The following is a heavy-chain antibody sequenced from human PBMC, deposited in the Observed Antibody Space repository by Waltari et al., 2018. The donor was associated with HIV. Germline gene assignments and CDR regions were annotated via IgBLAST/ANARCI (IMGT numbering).Heavy chain of an antibody. D-gene: IGHD6-13*01. V-gene: IGHV3-23*01. Sequence: EVQLLESGGGLARPGGSLRLSCTGSGFVFKTFVLSWVRQAPGEGLGWCPAFGGSGGGTYDADSVQGRFTISRDGSENTLYLQMNSLRAEDTAVYYCAKGIARGAGLYYYGMDDWGQGTTVTVSS. CDR3: AKGIARGAGLYYYGMDD. CDR1: GFVFKTFV. J-gene: IGHJ6*02. CDR2: FGGSGGGT.